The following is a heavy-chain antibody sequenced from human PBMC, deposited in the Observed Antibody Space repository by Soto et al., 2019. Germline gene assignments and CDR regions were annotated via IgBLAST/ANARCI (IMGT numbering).Heavy chain of an antibody. CDR2: ISYDGSNK. Sequence: GGSLRLSCAASGFTFSSYAMHWVRQAPGKGLEWVAVISYDGSNKYYADSVKGRFTISRDNSKNTLYLQMNSLRAEDTAVYYCARSKAVAGTDWFDPWGQGNLVTVS. CDR3: ARSKAVAGTDWFDP. V-gene: IGHV3-30-3*01. CDR1: GFTFSSYA. D-gene: IGHD6-19*01. J-gene: IGHJ5*02.